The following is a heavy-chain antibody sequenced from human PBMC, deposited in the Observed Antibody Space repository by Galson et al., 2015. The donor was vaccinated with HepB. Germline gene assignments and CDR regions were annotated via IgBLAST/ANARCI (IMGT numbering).Heavy chain of an antibody. V-gene: IGHV1-69*04. CDR3: ARDDPRGYSYGLPDY. CDR1: GGTFSSYA. CDR2: IIPILGIA. Sequence: SVKVSCKASGGTFSSYAISWVRQAPGQGLEWMGRIIPILGIANYAQKFQGRVTITADKSTSTAYMKLSSLRSEDTAVYYCARDDPRGYSYGLPDYWGQGTLVTVSS. D-gene: IGHD5-18*01. J-gene: IGHJ4*02.